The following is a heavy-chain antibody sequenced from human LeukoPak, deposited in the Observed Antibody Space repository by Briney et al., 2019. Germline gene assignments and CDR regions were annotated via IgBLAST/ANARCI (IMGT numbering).Heavy chain of an antibody. CDR2: ISGSGGST. V-gene: IGHV3-23*01. CDR3: ARQLRYSYGRKGQYYFDY. J-gene: IGHJ4*02. D-gene: IGHD5-18*01. CDR1: GFTFSSYA. Sequence: GGSLRLSCAASGFTFSSYAMSWVRQAPGKGLEWVSAISGSGGSTYYADSVKGRFTISRDNSKNTLYLQMNSLRSEDTAVYYCARQLRYSYGRKGQYYFDYWGQGTLVTVSS.